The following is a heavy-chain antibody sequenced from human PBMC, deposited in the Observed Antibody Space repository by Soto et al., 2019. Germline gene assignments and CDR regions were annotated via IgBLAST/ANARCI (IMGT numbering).Heavy chain of an antibody. Sequence: QVQLVQSGAEVKKPGSSVKVSCKASGGTFSSYAISWVRQAPGQGLEWMGGIIPIFGTANYAQKFQGRVTITADESTSTAYMELSSLRSEDTAVYYCARGAWDDYGGNWLHWYFDLWGRGTLVTVSS. V-gene: IGHV1-69*01. D-gene: IGHD4-17*01. CDR1: GGTFSSYA. CDR2: IIPIFGTA. CDR3: ARGAWDDYGGNWLHWYFDL. J-gene: IGHJ2*01.